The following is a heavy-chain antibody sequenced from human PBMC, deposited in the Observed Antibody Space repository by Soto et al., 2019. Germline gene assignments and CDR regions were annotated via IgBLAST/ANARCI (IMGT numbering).Heavy chain of an antibody. J-gene: IGHJ4*02. V-gene: IGHV3-23*01. CDR1: GFTFNNYA. CDR2: ISGGGDTT. CDR3: AKGRGGSGSLTPRLDF. Sequence: EVQLLESGGGLVQPGGSLRLSCAASGFTFNNYAMTWVRQAPGKGLEWVSAISGGGDTTSYADSVKGRFTISRDGSKNTLYLQMSSRRAEDTALYYCAKGRGGSGSLTPRLDFWGQGTLVTVSS. D-gene: IGHD3-10*01.